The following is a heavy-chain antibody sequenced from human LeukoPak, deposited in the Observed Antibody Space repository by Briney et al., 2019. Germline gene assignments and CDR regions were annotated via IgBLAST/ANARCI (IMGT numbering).Heavy chain of an antibody. CDR1: GFTFSSYS. Sequence: GGSLRLSCAASGFTFSSYSMNWVRQAPGKGLEWLSSISGSSSYIYYADSVKGRFTTSRDNARNSLYLQMKSLRAEDTAVYYCARTPSIVGYTSRELGHWYFDLWGRGTPVTVSS. J-gene: IGHJ2*01. CDR2: ISGSSSYI. D-gene: IGHD6-13*01. CDR3: ARTPSIVGYTSRELGHWYFDL. V-gene: IGHV3-21*01.